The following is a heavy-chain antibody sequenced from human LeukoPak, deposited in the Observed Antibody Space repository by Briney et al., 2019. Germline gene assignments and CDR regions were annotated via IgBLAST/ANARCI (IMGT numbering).Heavy chain of an antibody. CDR3: AKGRGTGTYYFDY. J-gene: IGHJ4*02. CDR2: LSGSGIST. CDR1: GFTFGTYA. D-gene: IGHD3/OR15-3a*01. Sequence: SGGSLRLSCAASGFTFGTYAMTWVRQAPGKGLDWVAALSGSGISTYYADSVKGRFTISRANSENTLHLQMDGLRAEDTAIYFCAKGRGTGTYYFDYWGRGILVTVSS. V-gene: IGHV3-23*01.